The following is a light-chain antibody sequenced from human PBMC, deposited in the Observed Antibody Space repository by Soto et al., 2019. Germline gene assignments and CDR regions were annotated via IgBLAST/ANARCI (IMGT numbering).Light chain of an antibody. V-gene: IGKV4-1*01. CDR2: WAS. CDR3: KQYYSTPV. Sequence: DIVMTQSPDSLAVSLGERATINCKSSQSVLYSSNNKNYLAWYQQKPGQPPKLLIYWASTRESGVPDRFSGSGSGKDFTLTLRRLQAEDVAVYYCKQYYSTPVFGQGTKLDI. CDR1: QSVLYSSNNKNY. J-gene: IGKJ2*01.